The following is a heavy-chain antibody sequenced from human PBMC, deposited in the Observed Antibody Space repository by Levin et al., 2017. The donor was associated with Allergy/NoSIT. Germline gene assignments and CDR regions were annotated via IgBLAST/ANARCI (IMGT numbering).Heavy chain of an antibody. D-gene: IGHD2-15*01. CDR2: IHYTGTT. J-gene: IGHJ5*02. V-gene: IGHV4-59*12. Sequence: SETLSLTCAVSGGSISSYYWSWVRQPPGRGLEWIGYIHYTGTTKYNPSLKSRVTISLDTSKNQFFLKLTSVTAADTAVYYCAGDFGGRLNWFDPWGQGTLVTVSS. CDR1: GGSISSYY. CDR3: AGDFGGRLNWFDP.